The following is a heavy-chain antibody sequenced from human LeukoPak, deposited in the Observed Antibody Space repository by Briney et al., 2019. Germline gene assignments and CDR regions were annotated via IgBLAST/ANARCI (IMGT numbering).Heavy chain of an antibody. CDR3: ARDMALERLSYFDY. Sequence: GRSLRLSCAASGFTFSSYSMNWVRQAPGKGLEWVSSISSSSSYIYYADSVKGRFTISRDNAKNSLYLQMNSLRAEDTAVYYCARDMALERLSYFDYWGQGTLVTVSS. V-gene: IGHV3-21*01. J-gene: IGHJ4*02. CDR2: ISSSSSYI. D-gene: IGHD1-1*01. CDR1: GFTFSSYS.